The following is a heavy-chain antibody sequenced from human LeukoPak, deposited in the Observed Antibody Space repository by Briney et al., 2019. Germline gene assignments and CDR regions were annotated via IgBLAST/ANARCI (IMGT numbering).Heavy chain of an antibody. J-gene: IGHJ4*02. CDR3: AKDIRRRDGYIGFDY. CDR2: ISWNSGGI. V-gene: IGHV3-9*01. Sequence: GGSLRLSCAASGFTFDDYAMHWVRQAPGKGLEWVSGISWNSGGIGYADSVKGRFTISRGNAKNSLYLQMNSLRAEDTALYYCAKDIRRRDGYIGFDYWGQGTLVTVSS. D-gene: IGHD5-24*01. CDR1: GFTFDDYA.